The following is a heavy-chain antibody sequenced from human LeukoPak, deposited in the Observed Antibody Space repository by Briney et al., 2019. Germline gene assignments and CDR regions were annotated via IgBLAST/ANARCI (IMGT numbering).Heavy chain of an antibody. CDR3: ARERYSRGWYADS. Sequence: SETLSLTCTVSGGSISSDTWSWIRQPPAKRLEWIGRMYSSGSTDYNHSFKSRVTMSVDTSKKQFSLRLTSVTAADTAVYYCARERYSRGWYADSWGQGTLVTVSS. CDR2: MYSSGST. D-gene: IGHD6-19*01. V-gene: IGHV4-4*07. J-gene: IGHJ4*02. CDR1: GGSISSDT.